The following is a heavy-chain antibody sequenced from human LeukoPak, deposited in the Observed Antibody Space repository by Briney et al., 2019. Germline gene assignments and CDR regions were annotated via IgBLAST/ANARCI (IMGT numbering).Heavy chain of an antibody. CDR1: GFTFSSDW. Sequence: GSLRLSCAASGFTFSSDWMSWVRQAPGKGLEWVATIKQDGSEKYYVGSVKGRFTISRDNAKNSLYLEMNSLRAEDTAVYYCARDRGYGSTFDNWGQGNLVTVSS. CDR3: ARDRGYGSTFDN. V-gene: IGHV3-7*01. J-gene: IGHJ4*02. D-gene: IGHD3-10*01. CDR2: IKQDGSEK.